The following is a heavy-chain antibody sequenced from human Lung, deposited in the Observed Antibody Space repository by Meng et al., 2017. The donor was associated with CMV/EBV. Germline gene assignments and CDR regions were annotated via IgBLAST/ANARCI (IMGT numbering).Heavy chain of an antibody. V-gene: IGHV3-74*01. CDR2: INGDGSST. Sequence: GEXXKISCAASGFTSSSYWMHWVRQAPGKGLVWVSRINGDGSSTSYADSVKGRFTISRDNGKNTLYLQMNSLRAEDTAVYYCARDVVEGSVWLGYWGQGTLVTVSS. J-gene: IGHJ4*02. CDR3: ARDVVEGSVWLGY. CDR1: GFTSSSYW. D-gene: IGHD2-15*01.